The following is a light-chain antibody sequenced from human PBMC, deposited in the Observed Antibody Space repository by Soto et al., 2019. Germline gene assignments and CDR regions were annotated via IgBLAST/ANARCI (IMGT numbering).Light chain of an antibody. Sequence: DIQMTQSPSSLSASVGDRVTITCRASQGIFDYLALFQQRPGQAPKSLIYAASSLQTGVPSTFSGSGSGTNFTLTISNLQPEDFATYYCQQYNSYPITFGQGTRLEIK. CDR2: AAS. J-gene: IGKJ5*01. CDR3: QQYNSYPIT. V-gene: IGKV1-16*01. CDR1: QGIFDY.